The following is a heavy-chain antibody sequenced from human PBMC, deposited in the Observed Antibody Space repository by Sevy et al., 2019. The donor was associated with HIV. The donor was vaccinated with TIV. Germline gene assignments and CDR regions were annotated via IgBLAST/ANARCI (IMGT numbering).Heavy chain of an antibody. V-gene: IGHV3-30*04. Sequence: GGSLRLCCAASGFTFSSYAMHWVRQAPGKGLEWVAVISYDGSNKYYADSVKGRFTISRDNSKNTLYLQMNSLRAEDTAVYYCARDWVLNYWGQGNLVTVSS. CDR3: ARDWVLNY. CDR2: ISYDGSNK. D-gene: IGHD2-8*01. J-gene: IGHJ4*02. CDR1: GFTFSSYA.